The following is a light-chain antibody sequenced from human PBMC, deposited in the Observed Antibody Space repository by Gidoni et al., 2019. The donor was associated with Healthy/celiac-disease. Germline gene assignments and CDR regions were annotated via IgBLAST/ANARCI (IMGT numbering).Light chain of an antibody. J-gene: IGKJ1*01. Sequence: IVMTQSPATLSVSPGESATLSCRASQRVSSNLAWYQQKPGQAPRLLIYGASTRATGIPARFSGSGSGTEFTLTISSMQSEDFAVYYCQQYNNWTPWTFGQGTKVEIK. CDR3: QQYNNWTPWT. CDR2: GAS. V-gene: IGKV3-15*01. CDR1: QRVSSN.